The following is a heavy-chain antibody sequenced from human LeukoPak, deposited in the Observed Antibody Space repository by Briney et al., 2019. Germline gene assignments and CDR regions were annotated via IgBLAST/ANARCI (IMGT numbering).Heavy chain of an antibody. CDR1: GGSFSGYY. CDR3: ARGGIYYGSRSYRDVWYFDL. V-gene: IGHV4-34*01. J-gene: IGHJ2*01. D-gene: IGHD3-10*01. Sequence: SETLSLTCAVYGGSFSGYYWSWIRQPPGKGLEWIGEINHSGSTNYNPSLKSRVTISVDTSKNQFSLKLSSVTAADTAVYYCARGGIYYGSRSYRDVWYFDLWGRGTLVTVSS. CDR2: INHSGST.